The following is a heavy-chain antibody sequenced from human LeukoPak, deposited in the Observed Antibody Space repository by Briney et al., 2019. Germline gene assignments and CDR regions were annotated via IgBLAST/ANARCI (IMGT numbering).Heavy chain of an antibody. V-gene: IGHV4-59*01. D-gene: IGHD2-8*01. J-gene: IGHJ5*02. CDR1: GGSISTYY. CDR2: IHYTGST. CDR3: ARGGQDTNGYFIWFDT. Sequence: PSETLSLTCTVSGGSISTYYWSWIRQPPGKGLEWIGYIHYTGSTDYNPSLKSRVTISVDTSKNQFSLNLSSVTAADTAVYYCARGGQDTNGYFIWFDTWGQGTLVIVSS.